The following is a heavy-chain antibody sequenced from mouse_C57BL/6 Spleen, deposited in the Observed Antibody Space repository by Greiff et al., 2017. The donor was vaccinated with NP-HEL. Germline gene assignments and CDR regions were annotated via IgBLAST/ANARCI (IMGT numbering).Heavy chain of an antibody. V-gene: IGHV1-61*01. D-gene: IGHD2-10*02. CDR2: IYPSDSET. Sequence: VQLQQPGAELVRPGSSVKLSCKASGYTFTSYWMDWVKQRPGQGLEWIGNIYPSDSETHYNQKFKDKATLTVDKSSSTAYMQLSSLTSEDSAVYYCARGRYGNYFDYWGQGTTLTVSS. CDR3: ARGRYGNYFDY. CDR1: GYTFTSYW. J-gene: IGHJ2*01.